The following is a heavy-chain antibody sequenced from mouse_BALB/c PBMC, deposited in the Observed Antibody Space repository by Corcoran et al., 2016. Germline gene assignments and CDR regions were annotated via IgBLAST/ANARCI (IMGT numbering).Heavy chain of an antibody. CDR1: GYSFTGYY. J-gene: IGHJ1*01. CDR3: AISGYDEWYFDV. D-gene: IGHD2-2*01. V-gene: IGHV1S34*01. Sequence: LVKTGASVKISCKASGYSFTGYYMHWVKQSHGKSLEWIGYISCYNGATSYNQKFKGKATFTVDTSSSTAYMQFNSLTSEDSAVYYCAISGYDEWYFDVWGAAPPVTLSS. CDR2: ISCYNGAT.